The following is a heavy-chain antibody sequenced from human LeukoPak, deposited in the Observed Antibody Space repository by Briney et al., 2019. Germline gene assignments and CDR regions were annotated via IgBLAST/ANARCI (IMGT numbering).Heavy chain of an antibody. CDR2: ITPFNGNT. CDR3: ASLTGTRGAFDAFDI. V-gene: IGHV1-45*02. J-gene: IGHJ3*02. Sequence: AASVKVSCKASGYTFTYRYLHWVRQAPGQALEWMGWITPFNGNTNYAQKFQDRVTITRDRSMSTAYMELSSLRSEDTAMYYCASLTGTRGAFDAFDIWGQGTMVTVSS. D-gene: IGHD1-7*01. CDR1: GYTFTYRY.